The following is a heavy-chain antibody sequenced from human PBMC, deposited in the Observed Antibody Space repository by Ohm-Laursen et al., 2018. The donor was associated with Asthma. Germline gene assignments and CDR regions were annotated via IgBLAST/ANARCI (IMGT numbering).Heavy chain of an antibody. CDR3: ARERRGAFDI. Sequence: SLRLSCAASRYTFSRYSIHWVRQVPGKGLEWVASISTASTFIYYADSVRGRFTTSRDNAKNSVYLQMNSLRAGDTAVYYCARERRGAFDIWGQGTMVTVSS. V-gene: IGHV3-21*01. J-gene: IGHJ3*02. CDR2: ISTASTFI. CDR1: RYTFSRYS.